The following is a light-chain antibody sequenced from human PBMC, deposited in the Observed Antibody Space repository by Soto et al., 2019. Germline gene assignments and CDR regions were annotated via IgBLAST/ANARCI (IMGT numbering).Light chain of an antibody. J-gene: IGLJ2*01. CDR2: GNS. Sequence: QSVLTQPPSVSGAPGQRVTISCTGSSSNIGAGYDVHWYQQPPGTAPKLLIYGNSNRPSGVPDRFSGSRSGTSASLAITGLQAEDEADYYCQSYDSRLSGSVFGGGTKLTVL. CDR1: SSNIGAGYD. CDR3: QSYDSRLSGSV. V-gene: IGLV1-40*01.